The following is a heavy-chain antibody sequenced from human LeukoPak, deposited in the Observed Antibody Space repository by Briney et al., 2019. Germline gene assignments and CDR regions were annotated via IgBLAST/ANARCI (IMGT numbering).Heavy chain of an antibody. J-gene: IGHJ4*02. D-gene: IGHD1-26*01. CDR1: GFTFSSYA. CDR2: ISSSSSYI. V-gene: IGHV3-21*01. Sequence: GGSLRLSCAASGFTFSSYAMSWVRQAPGKGLEWVSSISSSSSYIYYADSVKGRFTISRDNAKNSLYLQMNSLRAEDTAVYYCARDGNTKGFDYWGQGTLVTVSS. CDR3: ARDGNTKGFDY.